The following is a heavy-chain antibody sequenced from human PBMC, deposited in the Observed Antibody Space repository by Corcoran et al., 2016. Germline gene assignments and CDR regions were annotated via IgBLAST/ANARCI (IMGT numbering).Heavy chain of an antibody. CDR2: INPSGGST. V-gene: IGHV1-46*01. D-gene: IGHD4-4*01. CDR1: GYTFTSYY. J-gene: IGHJ6*02. CDR3: ARDRGTVTPPGGYYYGMDV. Sequence: QVQLVQSGAEVKKPGASVKVSCKASGYTFTSYYMHWVRQAPGQGLEWMGIINPSGGSTSYAQKFQGRVTMTRDTSTSTVYMELRSLRSEDTAVYYCARDRGTVTPPGGYYYGMDVWGQGTTVTVSS.